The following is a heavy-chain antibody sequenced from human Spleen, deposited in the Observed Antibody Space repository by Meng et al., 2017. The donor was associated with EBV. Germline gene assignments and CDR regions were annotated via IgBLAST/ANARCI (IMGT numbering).Heavy chain of an antibody. V-gene: IGHV4-4*02. Sequence: QVQRQESGPGLVRPSGPLSLTCTVSGDSIDSINWWNWVRQPPGKGLEWIGEIYHSGHTNYNPSLRSRVIMSVDKSKNQFSLDLTSVTAADTAIYYCATAHCSGGGCPGGSWGQGTLVTVSS. J-gene: IGHJ5*02. D-gene: IGHD2-15*01. CDR1: GDSIDSINW. CDR3: ATAHCSGGGCPGGS. CDR2: IYHSGHT.